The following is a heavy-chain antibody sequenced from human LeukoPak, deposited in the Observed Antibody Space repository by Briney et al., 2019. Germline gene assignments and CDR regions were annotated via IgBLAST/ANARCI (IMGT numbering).Heavy chain of an antibody. J-gene: IGHJ4*02. D-gene: IGHD2-15*01. CDR3: ATAGGGY. CDR1: GFTSSSDW. Sequence: PGVSLILSCAASGFTSSSDWMSLVRQAPGKGLEWVANIKQDGSEKYYVDSVKGRFTISRDNAKNSLHLQMNSLSAEDTAVYYCATAGGGYWGQGTLVTVSP. V-gene: IGHV3-7*01. CDR2: IKQDGSEK.